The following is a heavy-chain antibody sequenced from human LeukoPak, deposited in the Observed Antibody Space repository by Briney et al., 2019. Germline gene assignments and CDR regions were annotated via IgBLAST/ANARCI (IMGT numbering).Heavy chain of an antibody. CDR3: AKGRGRFLEWLSKTDYYYMDV. J-gene: IGHJ6*03. Sequence: GGSLRLSCAASGFTFSSYGMHRVRQAPGKGLEWVAFIRYDGSNKYYADSVKGRFTISRDNSKNTLYLQMNSLGAEDTAVYYCAKGRGRFLEWLSKTDYYYMDVWGKGTTVTVSS. V-gene: IGHV3-30*02. CDR1: GFTFSSYG. D-gene: IGHD3-3*01. CDR2: IRYDGSNK.